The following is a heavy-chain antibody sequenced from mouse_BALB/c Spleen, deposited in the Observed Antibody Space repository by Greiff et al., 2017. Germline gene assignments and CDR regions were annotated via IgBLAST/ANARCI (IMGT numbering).Heavy chain of an antibody. Sequence: EVQLQQSGPELVKPGASVKISCKASGYSFTGYFMNWVMQSHGKSLEWIGRINPYNGDTFYNQKFKGKATLTVDKSSSTAHMELRSLASEDSAVYYCASYYGQGIFDYWGQGTTLTVSS. D-gene: IGHD1-2*01. CDR1: GYSFTGYF. V-gene: IGHV1-20*02. CDR2: INPYNGDT. CDR3: ASYYGQGIFDY. J-gene: IGHJ2*01.